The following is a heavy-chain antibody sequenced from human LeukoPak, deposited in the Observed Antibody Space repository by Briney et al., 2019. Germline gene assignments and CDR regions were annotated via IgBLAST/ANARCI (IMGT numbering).Heavy chain of an antibody. Sequence: GGSLRLSCAASGFNFNNYYMSWVRQAPGKGLEWVAVISYDGSNKYYADSVKGRFTISRDNSKNTLYLQMNSLRAEDTAVYYCARVKGSSTFDYWGQGTLVTVSS. D-gene: IGHD2-2*01. CDR3: ARVKGSSTFDY. J-gene: IGHJ4*02. CDR1: GFNFNNYY. CDR2: ISYDGSNK. V-gene: IGHV3-30-3*01.